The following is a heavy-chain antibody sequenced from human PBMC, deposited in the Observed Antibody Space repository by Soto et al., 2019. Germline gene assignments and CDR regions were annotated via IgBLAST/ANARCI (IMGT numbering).Heavy chain of an antibody. CDR2: IYYSGST. D-gene: IGHD4-17*01. V-gene: IGHV4-30-4*01. Sequence: SETLSLTCIVSGGSISSGDYYWSWVRQPPGKGLEWIGYIYYSGSTYYNPSLKSRVTISADTSKNQFSLKLSSVTAADTAVYYCARAKGLLTVTTSWFDPWGQGTLVTVSS. CDR3: ARAKGLLTVTTSWFDP. CDR1: GGSISSGDYY. J-gene: IGHJ5*02.